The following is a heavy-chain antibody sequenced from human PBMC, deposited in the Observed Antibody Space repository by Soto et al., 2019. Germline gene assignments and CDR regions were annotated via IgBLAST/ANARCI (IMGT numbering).Heavy chain of an antibody. J-gene: IGHJ6*02. Sequence: ASVQVSCKVSGYTLTELSMHWVRQAPGKGLEWMGGFDPEDGETIYAQKFQGRVTMTEDTSTDTAYMELSSLRSEDTAVYYCASSGGDNYGMDVWGQGTTVTVSS. CDR2: FDPEDGET. CDR1: GYTLTELS. D-gene: IGHD2-21*02. V-gene: IGHV1-24*01. CDR3: ASSGGDNYGMDV.